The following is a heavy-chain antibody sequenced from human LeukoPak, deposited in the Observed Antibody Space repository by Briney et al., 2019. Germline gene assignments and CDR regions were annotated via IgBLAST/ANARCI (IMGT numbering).Heavy chain of an antibody. CDR3: ARDSRDYGERAFDI. V-gene: IGHV4-59*01. CDR2: IYYSGST. Sequence: SETLSLTCTVSGGSINGYYWSWIRQPPGKGLEWIGYIYYSGSTSYNTSLKSRVTISVDTSQNQFSLKLTSVTAADTAVYYCARDSRDYGERAFDIWGQGTVDTVSS. CDR1: GGSINGYY. D-gene: IGHD4-17*01. J-gene: IGHJ3*02.